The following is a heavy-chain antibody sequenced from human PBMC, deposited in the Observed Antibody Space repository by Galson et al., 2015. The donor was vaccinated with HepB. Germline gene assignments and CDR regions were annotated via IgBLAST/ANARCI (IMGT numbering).Heavy chain of an antibody. V-gene: IGHV3-11*06. J-gene: IGHJ4*02. CDR3: ARVADADYGDHSHFDY. Sequence: LRLSCAASGFTFSDYYMSWIRQAPGKGLEWVSYISSTSTYTNYADSVKGRFTISRDNAKKSLYLQINSLRAEDTAVYYCARVADADYGDHSHFDYWGQGTLVTVSS. CDR1: GFTFSDYY. CDR2: ISSTSTYT. D-gene: IGHD4-17*01.